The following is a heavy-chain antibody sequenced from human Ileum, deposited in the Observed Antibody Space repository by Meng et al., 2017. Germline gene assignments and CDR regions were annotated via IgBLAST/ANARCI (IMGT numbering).Heavy chain of an antibody. CDR1: GYIFTRYG. CDR2: ISAYSGNT. CDR3: ERDTVGTTLGDY. J-gene: IGHJ4*02. V-gene: IGHV1-18*01. Sequence: QVQLVQSGAEVKKPGASVKVSCKASGYIFTRYGIGWVRQAPGQGLEWMGWISAYSGNTKYAQKLQGRVTMTTDTSTSTAYMELRNLRSDDTAVYYCERDTVGTTLGDYWGQGTLVTVSS. D-gene: IGHD4-23*01.